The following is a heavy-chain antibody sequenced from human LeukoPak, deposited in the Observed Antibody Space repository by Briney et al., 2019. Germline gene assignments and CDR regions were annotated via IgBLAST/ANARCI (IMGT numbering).Heavy chain of an antibody. CDR1: GFTLSSYW. D-gene: IGHD5-12*01. CDR2: IKQDGSEK. J-gene: IGHJ4*02. CDR3: ARVGPVYSGYDYLDY. Sequence: SGGSLRLSCAASGFTLSSYWMTWVRQAPGKGLEWVANIKQDGSEKYYVDSVKGRFTLSRDNAKNSLYLQMNSLRAEDTAVYYCARVGPVYSGYDYLDYWGQGTLVTVSS. V-gene: IGHV3-7*03.